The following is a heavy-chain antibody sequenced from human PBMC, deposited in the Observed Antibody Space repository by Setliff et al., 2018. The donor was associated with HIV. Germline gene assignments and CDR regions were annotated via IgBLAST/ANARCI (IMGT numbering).Heavy chain of an antibody. CDR3: ARDPGGLYCTSSSCQGGCFDP. J-gene: IGHJ5*02. V-gene: IGHV4-59*11. CDR1: GGSITSHY. D-gene: IGHD2-2*01. Sequence: PSETLSLTCSISGGSITSHYWNWIRQPPGKGLEWIGSINYSGITNYNPSLRGRVSISVDTSKSQISLRLDSVSAADTAVYYCARDPGGLYCTSSSCQGGCFDPWGQGAQVTVSS. CDR2: INYSGIT.